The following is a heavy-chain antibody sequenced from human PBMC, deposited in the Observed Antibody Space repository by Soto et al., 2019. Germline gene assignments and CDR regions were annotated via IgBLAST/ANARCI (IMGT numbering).Heavy chain of an antibody. V-gene: IGHV3-23*01. CDR1: GFTFSSYA. D-gene: IGHD4-17*01. Sequence: EVQVMESGGGLVQPGGSLRLSCVGSGFTFSSYAMSWVRQAPGKGLEWVSNINGGGDTTYYADSVKGRFTISRDNSNHTLYLQMKSLRVEDTAIYYCAKALQRGGIDYGYYAIGDWGQGTLVTVSS. J-gene: IGHJ4*02. CDR2: INGGGDTT. CDR3: AKALQRGGIDYGYYAIGD.